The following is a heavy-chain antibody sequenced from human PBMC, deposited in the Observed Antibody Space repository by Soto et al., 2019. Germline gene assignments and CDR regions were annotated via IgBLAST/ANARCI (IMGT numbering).Heavy chain of an antibody. CDR1: GGSISSYY. CDR3: ARDLGHITIFGVVKSYGMDV. D-gene: IGHD3-3*01. CDR2: IYTSGST. J-gene: IGHJ6*02. V-gene: IGHV4-4*07. Sequence: SETLSLTCTVSGGSISSYYWSWIRQPAGKGLEWIGRIYTSGSTNYNPSLKSRVTMSVDTSKNQFSLKLSSVTAADTAVYYCARDLGHITIFGVVKSYGMDVWGQGTTVTVSS.